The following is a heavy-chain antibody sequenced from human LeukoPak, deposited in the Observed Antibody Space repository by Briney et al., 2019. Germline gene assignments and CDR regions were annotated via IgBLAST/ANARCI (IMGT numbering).Heavy chain of an antibody. CDR3: AKDTYYYGSGSYYIDY. Sequence: GGSLRLSCAASGFTFSSYAMSWVRQAPGKGLEWVSAISGSSGSTYYADSVKGRFTISRDNSKNTLYLQMNSLRAEDTAVYYCAKDTYYYGSGSYYIDYWGQGTLVTVSS. CDR1: GFTFSSYA. J-gene: IGHJ4*02. V-gene: IGHV3-23*01. CDR2: ISGSSGST. D-gene: IGHD3-10*01.